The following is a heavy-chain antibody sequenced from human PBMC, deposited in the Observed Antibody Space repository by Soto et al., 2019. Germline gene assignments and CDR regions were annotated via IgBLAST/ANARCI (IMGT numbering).Heavy chain of an antibody. J-gene: IGHJ5*02. Sequence: EVQLVESGGGLVQPGGSLRLSCAASGFTVSSSYISWVRQAPGKRLEWVSTIYSSGSTYYADSVRGRFTISRDDSKNTLYLQMNSLSVDDTAVYYCTIEASGSGWWSQGSFVSWGQGTLVTLSS. CDR3: TIEASGSGWWSQGSFVS. V-gene: IGHV3-66*01. D-gene: IGHD6-19*01. CDR2: IYSSGST. CDR1: GFTVSSSY.